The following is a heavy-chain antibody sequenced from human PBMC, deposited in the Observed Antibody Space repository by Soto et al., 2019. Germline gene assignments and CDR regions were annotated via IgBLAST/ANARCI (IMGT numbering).Heavy chain of an antibody. J-gene: IGHJ6*02. D-gene: IGHD6-13*01. CDR1: RYSFTSYW. CDR2: IYPGDSDT. Sequence: PGESLKISCKGSRYSFTSYWIGWVRQMPGKGLELMGIIYPGDSDTRYSPSFQGQVTISADKSISTAYLQWSSLKASDTAMYYCARTAAAGKYYYGMDVWGQGTTVTVSS. V-gene: IGHV5-51*01. CDR3: ARTAAAGKYYYGMDV.